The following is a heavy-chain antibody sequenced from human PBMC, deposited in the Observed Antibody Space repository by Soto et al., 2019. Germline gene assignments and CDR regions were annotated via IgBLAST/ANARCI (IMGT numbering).Heavy chain of an antibody. D-gene: IGHD6-19*01. Sequence: VQLVESGGGLVQPGGSLRLSCVASGFIFSNYWMSWVRQAPGKGLEWVANIKEDGSEKYYVDSVKGRFTISRDNAKKSLYLQMNNLRAEDTAVYYCASSAYDNWGQGTLVTVSS. CDR2: IKEDGSEK. V-gene: IGHV3-7*01. CDR3: ASSAYDN. CDR1: GFIFSNYW. J-gene: IGHJ4*02.